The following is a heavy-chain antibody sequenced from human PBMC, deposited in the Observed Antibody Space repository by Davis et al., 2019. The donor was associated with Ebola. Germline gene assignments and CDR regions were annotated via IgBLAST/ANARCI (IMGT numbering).Heavy chain of an antibody. CDR1: GFTFSSYW. CDR2: VRSHGSDD. D-gene: IGHD1-26*01. V-gene: IGHV3-30*02. CDR3: ARVGYVELLRYYYYGMDV. J-gene: IGHJ6*04. Sequence: GGSLRLSCAASGFTFSSYWMSWVRQAPGRGLEWVAFVRSHGSDDHYADSVKGRFTISRDNAKNSLYLQMNSLRAEDTAVYYCARVGYVELLRYYYYGMDVWGKGTTVTVSS.